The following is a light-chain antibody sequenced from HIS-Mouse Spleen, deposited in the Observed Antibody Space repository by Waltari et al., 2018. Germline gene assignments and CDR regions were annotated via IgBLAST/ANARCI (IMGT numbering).Light chain of an antibody. CDR1: QSVRSSY. Sequence: EIALTQSPGTLSLSLGERATLPCRASQSVRSSYLAWYQQKPGQAPRLLIYGASSRATGIPDRFSGSGSGTDFTLTISRLEPEDFAVYYCQQYGSSPLTFGGGTKVEIK. J-gene: IGKJ4*01. V-gene: IGKV3-20*01. CDR3: QQYGSSPLT. CDR2: GAS.